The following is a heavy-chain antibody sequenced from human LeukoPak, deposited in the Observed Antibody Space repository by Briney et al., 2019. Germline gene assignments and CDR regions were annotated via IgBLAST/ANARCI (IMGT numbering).Heavy chain of an antibody. Sequence: GGSLRLSCAASGFTFSYYTMSWVRQAPGKGLEWVSSISSTGSPISYADSVKGRFTISRDNAKNSLYLQMSSLRVEDTAVYYCARDDVAWNDVHWFDPWGQGTLVTVSS. CDR2: ISSTGSPI. CDR1: GFTFSYYT. CDR3: ARDDVAWNDVHWFDP. V-gene: IGHV3-21*01. J-gene: IGHJ5*02. D-gene: IGHD1-1*01.